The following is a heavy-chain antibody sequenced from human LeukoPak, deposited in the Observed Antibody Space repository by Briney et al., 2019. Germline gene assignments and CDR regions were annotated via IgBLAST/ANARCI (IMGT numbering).Heavy chain of an antibody. Sequence: ASVKLSCKASGYTFTSYDINWVPQATGHRLEWLGGMNPNSSNTGYAQKFQGRVTITRNTSISTAYMELSSLRSEDTAVYYCAREGLDYYDSSGYSGNWFDPWGQGTLVTVYS. CDR2: MNPNSSNT. J-gene: IGHJ5*02. D-gene: IGHD3-22*01. CDR3: AREGLDYYDSSGYSGNWFDP. V-gene: IGHV1-8*03. CDR1: GYTFTSYD.